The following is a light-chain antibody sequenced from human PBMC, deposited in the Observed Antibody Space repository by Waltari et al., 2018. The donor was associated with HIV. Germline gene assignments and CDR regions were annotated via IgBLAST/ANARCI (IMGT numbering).Light chain of an antibody. V-gene: IGLV1-51*01. Sequence: QSVLTQPPSVSAAPGPKVTIPCSGTASYIGRNDVSWYQQVPGTAPKVVIYDNNDRPSEIPDRFSGSKSGTSATLGITGLQTGDEAVYYCATWDSSLGGYIFGSGTKVTVL. J-gene: IGLJ1*01. CDR2: DNN. CDR3: ATWDSSLGGYI. CDR1: ASYIGRND.